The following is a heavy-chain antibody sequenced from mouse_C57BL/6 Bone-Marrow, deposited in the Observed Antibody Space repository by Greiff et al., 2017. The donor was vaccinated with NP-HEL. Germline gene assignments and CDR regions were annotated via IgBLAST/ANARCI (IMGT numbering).Heavy chain of an antibody. V-gene: IGHV5-17*01. J-gene: IGHJ2*01. CDR3: ARGTTAPFGD. CDR1: GFTFSDYG. D-gene: IGHD1-2*01. Sequence: EVMLVESGGGLVKPGGSLKLSCAASGFTFSDYGMHWVRQAPEKGLEWVAYISSGSSTIYYADTVKGRFTISRDNAKNTLFLQMTSLRSEDTAMYYCARGTTAPFGDWGHGTTLTVSS. CDR2: ISSGSSTI.